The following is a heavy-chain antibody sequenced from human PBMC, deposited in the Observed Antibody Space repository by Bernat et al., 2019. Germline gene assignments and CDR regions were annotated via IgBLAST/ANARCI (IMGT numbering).Heavy chain of an antibody. J-gene: IGHJ3*02. Sequence: QGQRGEAGGGGGQPGRSLRLSCAASGFTFSSYAMHWVRQAPGKGLEWVTVISYDGSNKYFADSVKGRFTISRDNSKNTLYLQMNNLRAEDTAVYYCARDYCSGGSCYDAFDIWGQGTMVTVSS. CDR3: ARDYCSGGSCYDAFDI. CDR1: GFTFSSYA. V-gene: IGHV3-30-3*01. CDR2: ISYDGSNK. D-gene: IGHD2-15*01.